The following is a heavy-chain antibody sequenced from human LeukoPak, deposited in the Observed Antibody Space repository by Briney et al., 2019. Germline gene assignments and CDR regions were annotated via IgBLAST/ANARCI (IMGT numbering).Heavy chain of an antibody. Sequence: GGSLRLSCAASGFTFSSYGMYWVRQAPGKGLEWVAFIRFDGSNKYYADSVKGRFTISRDNSKNTLYLQMNSLRPEDTAVYYCARGPFTMVRGLNRGHYFDYWGQGTLVTVSS. J-gene: IGHJ4*02. CDR3: ARGPFTMVRGLNRGHYFDY. V-gene: IGHV3-30*02. CDR2: IRFDGSNK. CDR1: GFTFSSYG. D-gene: IGHD3-10*01.